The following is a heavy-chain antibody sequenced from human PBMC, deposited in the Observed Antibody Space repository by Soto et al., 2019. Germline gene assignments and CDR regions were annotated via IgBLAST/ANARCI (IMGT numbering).Heavy chain of an antibody. Sequence: PGESLKISCKGSGYSFAGYWITWVRQKPGKGLEWMGRIDPSDSQTYYSPSFRGHVTISVTKSITTAFLQWSSLRASDTAMYYCARQIYDSDTDPNFHYYFDSWGQGTPVTVSS. CDR2: IDPSDSQT. D-gene: IGHD3-22*01. CDR1: GYSFAGYW. V-gene: IGHV5-10-1*01. CDR3: ARQIYDSDTDPNFHYYFDS. J-gene: IGHJ4*02.